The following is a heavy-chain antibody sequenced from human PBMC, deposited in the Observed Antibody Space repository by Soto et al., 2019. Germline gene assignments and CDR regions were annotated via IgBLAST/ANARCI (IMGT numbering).Heavy chain of an antibody. Sequence: SETLFLTCAVYGGSFSGYYWSWIRQPPGKGLEWIGEINHSGSTNYNPSLKSRVTISVDTSKNQFSLRLSSVTAADTAVYYCARGTYYDFWSGYYREVGYYYGMDVWGQGTTVTVSS. CDR2: INHSGST. CDR3: ARGTYYDFWSGYYREVGYYYGMDV. V-gene: IGHV4-34*01. J-gene: IGHJ6*02. CDR1: GGSFSGYY. D-gene: IGHD3-3*01.